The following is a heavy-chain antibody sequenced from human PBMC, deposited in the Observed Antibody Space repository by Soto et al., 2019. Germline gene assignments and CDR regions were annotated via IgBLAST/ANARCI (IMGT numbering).Heavy chain of an antibody. CDR2: MYYSGST. J-gene: IGHJ3*02. CDR1: GGSISSGGYY. D-gene: IGHD3-22*01. CDR3: ARVYYYYGSSFYYSAFDI. Sequence: QVQLQESGPGLVKPSQTLSLTCTVSGGSISSGGYYWSWIRQHPGKGLEWIGYMYYSGSTYYNPSLKSRVTISVDTSKNQFSLKLSSVTAADTALYYGARVYYYYGSSFYYSAFDIWGQGTMVTVSS. V-gene: IGHV4-31*03.